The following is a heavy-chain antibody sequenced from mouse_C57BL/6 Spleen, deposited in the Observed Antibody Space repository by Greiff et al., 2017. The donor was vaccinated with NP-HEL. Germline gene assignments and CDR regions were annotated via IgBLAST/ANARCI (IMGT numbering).Heavy chain of an antibody. V-gene: IGHV1-50*01. D-gene: IGHD1-1*01. CDR3: ARAYYYGSSYRYFDV. Sequence: QVQLKQPGAELVKPGASVKLSCKASGYTFTSYWMQWVKQRPGQGLEWIGEIDPSDSYTNYNQKFKGKATLTVDTSSSTAYMQLSSLTSEDSAVYYCARAYYYGSSYRYFDVWGTGTTVTVSS. CDR1: GYTFTSYW. CDR2: IDPSDSYT. J-gene: IGHJ1*03.